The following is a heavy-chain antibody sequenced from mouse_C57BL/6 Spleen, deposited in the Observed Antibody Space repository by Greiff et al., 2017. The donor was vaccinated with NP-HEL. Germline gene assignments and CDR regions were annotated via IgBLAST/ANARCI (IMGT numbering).Heavy chain of an antibody. J-gene: IGHJ3*01. D-gene: IGHD1-1*01. Sequence: QVQLQQSGAELVKPGASVKMSCKASGYTFTSYWITWVKQRPGQGLEWIGDIYPGSGSTNYNEKFKSKATLTVDTSSSTAYMQLSSLTSEDSAVYYCARGEALLLRSSFAYWGQGTLVTVSA. CDR3: ARGEALLLRSSFAY. V-gene: IGHV1-55*01. CDR1: GYTFTSYW. CDR2: IYPGSGST.